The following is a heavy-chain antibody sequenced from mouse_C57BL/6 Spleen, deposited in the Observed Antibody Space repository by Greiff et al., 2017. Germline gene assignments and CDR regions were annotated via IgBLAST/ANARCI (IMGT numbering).Heavy chain of an antibody. CDR3: ARSGGYDYDGAVGYFDV. CDR1: GYSFTSYY. Sequence: QVQLQQSGPELVKPGASVKISCKASGYSFTSYYIHWVKQRPGQGLEWIGWIYPGSGNTKYNEKFKGKATLTADTSSSTAYMQLSSLTSEDSAVYYCARSGGYDYDGAVGYFDVWGTGTTVTVSS. CDR2: IYPGSGNT. V-gene: IGHV1-66*01. D-gene: IGHD2-4*01. J-gene: IGHJ1*03.